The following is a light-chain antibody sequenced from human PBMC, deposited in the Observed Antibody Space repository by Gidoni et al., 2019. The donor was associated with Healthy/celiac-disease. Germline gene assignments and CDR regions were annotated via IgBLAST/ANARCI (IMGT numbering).Light chain of an antibody. Sequence: EIVLTQSPGTLSLSPGERATLSCRARQSVSSSYLAWYQQKPGQAPRLLIYGASSRATGIPDRFSGSGYGTDFTLTISRLEPEDFAVYYCQQDGSSPWTFGQGTKVEIK. CDR3: QQDGSSPWT. CDR1: QSVSSSY. V-gene: IGKV3-20*01. CDR2: GAS. J-gene: IGKJ1*01.